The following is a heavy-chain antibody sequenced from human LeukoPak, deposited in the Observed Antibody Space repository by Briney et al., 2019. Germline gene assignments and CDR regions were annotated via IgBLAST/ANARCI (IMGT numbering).Heavy chain of an antibody. V-gene: IGHV4-34*01. CDR3: GGEGVVGAYGHFDY. Sequence: PSETLRLTCAASGGSFSGYYLSWVRQPPGKGLEWIGEINHSGSTNYNASLKSRVTISVDTSKNQSSLKLSTVTAADTTVYYCGGEGVVGAYGHFDYWGQGTLVTVSS. CDR2: INHSGST. D-gene: IGHD2-15*01. J-gene: IGHJ4*02. CDR1: GGSFSGYY.